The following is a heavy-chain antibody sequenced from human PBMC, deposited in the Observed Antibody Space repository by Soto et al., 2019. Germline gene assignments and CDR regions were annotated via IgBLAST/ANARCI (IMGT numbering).Heavy chain of an antibody. V-gene: IGHV3-7*03. CDR2: LREDGTEK. J-gene: IGHJ4*02. D-gene: IGHD2-2*01. Sequence: DVQLVESGGGLVQPGGSLRLSCAASGFTFNTGSMTWVRQAPGKGREWVANLREDGTEKYYVDSVKARFTISRDNANNSLYLQIDSLRAEDTAVYYCARYRKLDYWGQGTLVTVSS. CDR3: ARYRKLDY. CDR1: GFTFNTGS.